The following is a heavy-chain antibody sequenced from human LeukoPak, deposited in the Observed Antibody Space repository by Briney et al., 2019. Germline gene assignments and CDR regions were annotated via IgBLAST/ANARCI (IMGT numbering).Heavy chain of an antibody. Sequence: LSCAASGFTFSDYGMHWVRQAPGKGLEGVAAISYDGSNEYFGDSLKGRSTISRDNSKNTLYLQMNRLRVEDTAVYYCVRGEYYSSSGMDVWGQGTTVTVSS. D-gene: IGHD3-10*01. J-gene: IGHJ6*02. CDR2: ISYDGSNE. V-gene: IGHV3-30*03. CDR3: VRGEYYSSSGMDV. CDR1: GFTFSDYG.